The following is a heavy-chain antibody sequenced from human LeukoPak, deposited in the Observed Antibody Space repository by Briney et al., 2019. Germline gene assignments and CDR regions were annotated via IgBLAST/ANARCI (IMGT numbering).Heavy chain of an antibody. V-gene: IGHV5-51*01. D-gene: IGHD4-17*01. CDR2: IYPGDSDT. Sequence: GESLKISRKGSGYSFTSYWIGWVRQMPGKGLEWMGIIYPGDSDTRYSPSFQGQVTISADKSISTAYLQWSSLKASDTAMYYCARRESDYGDQNDAFDIWGQGTMVTVSS. J-gene: IGHJ3*02. CDR3: ARRESDYGDQNDAFDI. CDR1: GYSFTSYW.